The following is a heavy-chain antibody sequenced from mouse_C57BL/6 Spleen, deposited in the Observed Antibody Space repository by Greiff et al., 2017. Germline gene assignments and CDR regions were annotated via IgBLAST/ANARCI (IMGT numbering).Heavy chain of an antibody. Sequence: VQLQQSGPELVKPGASVKISCKASGYAFSSSWMNWVKQRPGKGLEWIGRIYPGDGDTNYNGKFKGKATLTADKSSSTAYMHLSSLTSEDSAVYLCARGRGPESNDFDYWGQGTTRTLS. V-gene: IGHV1-82*01. CDR1: GYAFSSSW. J-gene: IGHJ2*01. CDR3: ARGRGPESNDFDY. CDR2: IYPGDGDT. D-gene: IGHD4-1*01.